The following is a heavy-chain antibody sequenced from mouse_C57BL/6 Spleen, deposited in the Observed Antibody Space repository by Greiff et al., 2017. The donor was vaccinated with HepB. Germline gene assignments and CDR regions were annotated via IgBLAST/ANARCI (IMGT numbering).Heavy chain of an antibody. J-gene: IGHJ1*03. D-gene: IGHD4-1*01. CDR2: IYPGSGST. Sequence: VQLQQSGAELVKPGASVKMSCKASGYTFTSYWITWVKQRPGQGLEWIGDIYPGSGSTNYNEKFKGKATLTADKSSSTAYMQLSSLTSEDSAVYFCARSVNWDDWYFDVWGTGTTVTVSS. CDR1: GYTFTSYW. CDR3: ARSVNWDDWYFDV. V-gene: IGHV1-55*01.